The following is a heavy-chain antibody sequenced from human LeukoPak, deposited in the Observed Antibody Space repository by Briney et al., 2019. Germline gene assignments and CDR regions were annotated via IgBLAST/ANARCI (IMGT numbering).Heavy chain of an antibody. D-gene: IGHD3-3*01. CDR3: ARSITIFGVTYSEYFDY. CDR1: GFTFSSYS. J-gene: IGHJ4*02. Sequence: GGSLRLSCAASGFTFSSYSMNWVRQAPGKGLEWVSSISSSSSYIYYADSVKGRFTISRDNAKNSLYLQMNSLRAEDTAVYYCARSITIFGVTYSEYFDYWGQGTLVTVSS. V-gene: IGHV3-21*01. CDR2: ISSSSSYI.